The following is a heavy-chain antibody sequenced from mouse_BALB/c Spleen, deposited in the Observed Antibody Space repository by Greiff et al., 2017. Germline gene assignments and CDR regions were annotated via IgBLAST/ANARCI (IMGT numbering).Heavy chain of an antibody. CDR3: ARPRYGGAMDY. CDR1: GYTFTSYY. D-gene: IGHD2-10*02. J-gene: IGHJ4*01. V-gene: IGHV1S56*01. CDR2: IYPGDGST. Sequence: QVQLQHSGPELVKPGASVKMSCKASGYTFTSYYIHWVKQRPGQGLEWIGWIYPGDGSTKYNEKFKGKTTLTADKSSSTAYMLLSSLTSEDSAIYFCARPRYGGAMDYWGQGTSVTVSS.